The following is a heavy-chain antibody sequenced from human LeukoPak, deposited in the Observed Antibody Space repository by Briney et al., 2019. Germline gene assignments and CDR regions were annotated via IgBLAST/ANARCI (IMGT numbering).Heavy chain of an antibody. CDR1: GYTFTGYY. D-gene: IGHD2-8*01. Sequence: GASVNVSCKASGYTFTGYYTHWVRQAPGQGLEWMGWINPNSGGTNYAQKFQGWVTMTRDTSISTAYMELSRLRSDDTAVYYCARSIDCTNGVCYLSFDYWGQGTLVTVSS. CDR2: INPNSGGT. V-gene: IGHV1-2*04. CDR3: ARSIDCTNGVCYLSFDY. J-gene: IGHJ4*02.